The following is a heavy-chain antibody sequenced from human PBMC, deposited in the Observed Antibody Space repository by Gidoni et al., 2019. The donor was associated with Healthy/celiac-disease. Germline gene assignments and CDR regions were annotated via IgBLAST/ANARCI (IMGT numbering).Heavy chain of an antibody. V-gene: IGHV1-24*01. J-gene: IGHJ4*02. CDR2: FDPEDGKT. Sequence: QVQLVQSGAEVKTPGASVKVSCKVSGYTLTELSMHWVRQAPGKGLEWMGGFDPEDGKTIYAQKCQGRVTMTEDTSTDTAYMELSSLRSEDTAVYYCATLGLNFWSALRYYFDYWGQGTLVTVSS. CDR3: ATLGLNFWSALRYYFDY. D-gene: IGHD3-3*01. CDR1: GYTLTELS.